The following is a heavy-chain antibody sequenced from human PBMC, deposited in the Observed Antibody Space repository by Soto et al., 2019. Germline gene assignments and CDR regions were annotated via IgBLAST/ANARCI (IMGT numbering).Heavy chain of an antibody. Sequence: EVPLVESGGGLVQPGGSLRLSCAASGFTFSNYWMDWVRQAPGKGLVWVSRIKRDGSSISYADSVKGRVTISRDNAKNTLYLQMNSLRAEDTAVYYCARDGCRGGDLDYWGQGTLVTVSS. D-gene: IGHD2-21*02. CDR1: GFTFSNYW. CDR2: IKRDGSSI. J-gene: IGHJ4*02. CDR3: ARDGCRGGDLDY. V-gene: IGHV3-74*01.